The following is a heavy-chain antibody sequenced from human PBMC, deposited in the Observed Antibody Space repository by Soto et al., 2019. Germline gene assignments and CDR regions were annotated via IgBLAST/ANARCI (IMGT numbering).Heavy chain of an antibody. CDR2: IVPIFGTP. CDR1: GGTFSSYA. J-gene: IGHJ6*02. Sequence: SVKVSCKASGGTFSSYAISWVRQAPGQGLEWMGGIVPIFGTPNYAQKFQGRVTITADESTSTAYMELSGLRSEDTALYYCARANVGATFEHYYSGMDVWGQGTTVTVSS. V-gene: IGHV1-69*13. CDR3: ARANVGATFEHYYSGMDV.